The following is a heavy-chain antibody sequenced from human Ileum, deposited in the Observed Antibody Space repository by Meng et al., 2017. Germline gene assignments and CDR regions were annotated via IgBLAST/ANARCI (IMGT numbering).Heavy chain of an antibody. Sequence: GGSLRLSCAASGFTFSSYEMNWVRQAPGKGLEWVSYISSSGSTIYYADSVKGRFTISRDNAKNSLYLQMNSLRAEDTAVYYCARAGYCSGGSCRGDDWGQGTLVTVSS. J-gene: IGHJ4*02. CDR2: ISSSGSTI. D-gene: IGHD2-15*01. V-gene: IGHV3-48*03. CDR3: ARAGYCSGGSCRGDD. CDR1: GFTFSSYE.